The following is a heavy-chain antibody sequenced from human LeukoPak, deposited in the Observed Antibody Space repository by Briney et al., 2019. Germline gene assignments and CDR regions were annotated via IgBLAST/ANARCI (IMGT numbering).Heavy chain of an antibody. CDR1: GGSFSGYY. J-gene: IGHJ5*02. CDR3: ARAPIVVVPAAGTGWFDR. Sequence: SETLSLTCAVYGGSFSGYYWSWIRQPPGKGLEWIGEINHSGSTNYNPSLKSRATISVDTSKNQFSLKLSSVTAADTAVYYCARAPIVVVPAAGTGWFDRWGQGTLVTVSS. D-gene: IGHD2-2*01. CDR2: INHSGST. V-gene: IGHV4-34*01.